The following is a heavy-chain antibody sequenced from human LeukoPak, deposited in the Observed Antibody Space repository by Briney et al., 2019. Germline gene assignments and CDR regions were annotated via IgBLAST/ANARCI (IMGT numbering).Heavy chain of an antibody. Sequence: ASVKVSCKASGYTFTGYYMHWVRQAPGQGLEWMRWINPNSGGTNYAQKFQGRVTMTRDTSISTAYMELSRLRSDDTAVYYCARGGHDFSGYSTWFDPWGQRTLVTVSS. CDR3: ARGGHDFSGYSTWFDP. CDR1: GYTFTGYY. J-gene: IGHJ5*02. V-gene: IGHV1-2*02. CDR2: INPNSGGT. D-gene: IGHD3-3*01.